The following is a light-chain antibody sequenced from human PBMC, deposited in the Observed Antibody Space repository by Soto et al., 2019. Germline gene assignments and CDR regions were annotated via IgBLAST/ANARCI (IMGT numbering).Light chain of an antibody. V-gene: IGKV3-15*01. J-gene: IGKJ4*01. CDR2: SAH. Sequence: EIVMTQSPATLSVSPGARATLSCRASQSLSNNLAWYQQKPGQAPRLLIYSAHTRATGVPARFSGSGSGTEFTLTITSLQSEDLAVFYCQQYNQWPLTFGGGTNVETK. CDR1: QSLSNN. CDR3: QQYNQWPLT.